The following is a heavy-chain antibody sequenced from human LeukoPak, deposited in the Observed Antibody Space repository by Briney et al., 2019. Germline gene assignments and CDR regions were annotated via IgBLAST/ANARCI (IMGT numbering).Heavy chain of an antibody. CDR3: AKGFSVRGRFDP. D-gene: IGHD2-15*01. CDR2: IWYDGSNK. CDR1: GFTFSDSG. J-gene: IGHJ5*02. Sequence: GRSLRLSCAASGFTFSDSGMYWVRQSPGKGLEWVALIWYDGSNKYYADSVKGRFTISRDNSKNTLYLQMNSLRAEDTALYYCAKGFSVRGRFDPWGQGTQVTVSS. V-gene: IGHV3-33*06.